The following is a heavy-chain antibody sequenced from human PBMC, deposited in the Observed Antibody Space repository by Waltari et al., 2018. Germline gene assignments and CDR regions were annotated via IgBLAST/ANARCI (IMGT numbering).Heavy chain of an antibody. J-gene: IGHJ6*02. V-gene: IGHV4-59*08. CDR3: ARHYGMVVDYYYYYGLDV. CDR1: VYSISRYY. D-gene: IGHD3-3*01. CDR2: MSSSGTT. Sequence: QVLLQESGPGLVKSSETLSLTCSVSVYSISRYYWLWIRQAPGKGLEWIGYMSSSGTTKYNPSLKSRVTISVDTSKSQLLLRLRSVTASDTAVYYCARHYGMVVDYYYYYGLDVWGQGTTVTVS.